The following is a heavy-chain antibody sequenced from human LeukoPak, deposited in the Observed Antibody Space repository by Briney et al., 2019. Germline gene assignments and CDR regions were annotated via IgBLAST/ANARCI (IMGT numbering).Heavy chain of an antibody. CDR3: ARRMCRYYGSGSPCRSLGYNWFDP. D-gene: IGHD3-10*01. CDR1: GFTFSSYW. Sequence: TGGSLRLSCAASGFTFSSYWMSWVRQAPGKGLEWVANIKQDGSEKYYVDSVKGRFTISRDNAKNSLYLQMNSLRAEDTAVYYCARRMCRYYGSGSPCRSLGYNWFDPWGQGTLVTVSS. J-gene: IGHJ5*02. CDR2: IKQDGSEK. V-gene: IGHV3-7*03.